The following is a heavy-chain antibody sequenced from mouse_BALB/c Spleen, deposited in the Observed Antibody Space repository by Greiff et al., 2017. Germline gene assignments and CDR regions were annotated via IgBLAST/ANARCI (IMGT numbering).Heavy chain of an antibody. CDR3: AREDFDV. CDR1: GFNIKDTY. J-gene: IGHJ1*01. V-gene: IGHV14-3*02. CDR2: IDPANGNT. Sequence: EVKVEESGAELVKPGASVKLSCTASGFNIKDTYMHWVKQRPEQGLEWIGRIDPANGNTKYDPKFQGKATITADTSSNTAYLQLSSLTSEDTAVYYCAREDFDVWGAGTTVTVSS.